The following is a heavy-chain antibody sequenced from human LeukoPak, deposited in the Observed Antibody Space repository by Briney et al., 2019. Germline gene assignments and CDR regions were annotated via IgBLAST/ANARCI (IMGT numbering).Heavy chain of an antibody. D-gene: IGHD2-15*01. V-gene: IGHV4-59*01. CDR3: AREDYCSGGSCYPGYFQH. CDR2: IYYSGTT. Sequence: ETLSLTCTVSGGSISSYYWSWIRQPPGKGLEWIGYIYYSGTTNYNPSLKSRVTISVDTSKNQFSLKLSSVTAADTAVYYCAREDYCSGGSCYPGYFQHWGQGTLVTVSS. J-gene: IGHJ1*01. CDR1: GGSISSYY.